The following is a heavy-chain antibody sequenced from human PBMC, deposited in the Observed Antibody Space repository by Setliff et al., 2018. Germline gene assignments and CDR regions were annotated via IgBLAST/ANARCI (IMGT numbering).Heavy chain of an antibody. CDR2: MNPERDNT. CDR1: GYSFISYD. CDR3: VRNPLGPEASTPGGY. Sequence: APVKVSCKASGYSFISYDINWVRQAPGQGLEWMGWMNPERDNTGYAQKFQGRVTMTGHASINTAYMELTSLTSEDTAVYYCVRNPLGPEASTPGGYWGQGTLVTVSS. D-gene: IGHD3-16*01. V-gene: IGHV1-8*01. J-gene: IGHJ4*02.